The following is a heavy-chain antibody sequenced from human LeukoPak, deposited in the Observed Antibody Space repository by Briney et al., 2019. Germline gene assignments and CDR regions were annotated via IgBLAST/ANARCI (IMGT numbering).Heavy chain of an antibody. CDR2: IRYDGSSK. Sequence: PGGSLRLSCAASGFTFSSYGMHWVRQAPGKGLEWVAFIRYDGSSKYYADSVKGRFTISRDNSKNTLYLQMNSLRAEDTAVYYCAKSARRYCSGGSCYYFDYWGQGTLVTVSS. CDR1: GFTFSSYG. D-gene: IGHD2-15*01. CDR3: AKSARRYCSGGSCYYFDY. V-gene: IGHV3-30*02. J-gene: IGHJ4*02.